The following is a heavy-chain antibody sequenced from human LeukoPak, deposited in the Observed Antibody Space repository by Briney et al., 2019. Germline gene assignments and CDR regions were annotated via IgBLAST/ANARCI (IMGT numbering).Heavy chain of an antibody. CDR1: GFTFSDYY. V-gene: IGHV3-11*01. Sequence: PGGSLRLSCAASGFTFSDYYMSWIRQAPGKGLEWVSYISSSGSTIYYADSVKGRFTISRDNAKNSLYLQMNSLRAEDTAVYHCARVRLELRSLYYYYGMDVWGQGTTVTVSS. D-gene: IGHD1-7*01. J-gene: IGHJ6*02. CDR2: ISSSGSTI. CDR3: ARVRLELRSLYYYYGMDV.